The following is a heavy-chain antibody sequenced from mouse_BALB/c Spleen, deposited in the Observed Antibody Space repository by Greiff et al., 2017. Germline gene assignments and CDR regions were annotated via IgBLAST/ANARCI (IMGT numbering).Heavy chain of an antibody. CDR3: ARENYDYDVWYFDY. Sequence: EVKVEESGPGLVKPSQSLSLTCSVTGYSITSGYYWNWIRQFPGNKLEWMGYISYDGSNNYNPSLKNRISITRDTSKNQFFLKLNSVTTEDTATYYCARENYDYDVWYFDYWGQGTTLTVSS. D-gene: IGHD2-4*01. V-gene: IGHV3-6*02. J-gene: IGHJ2*01. CDR2: ISYDGSN. CDR1: GYSITSGYY.